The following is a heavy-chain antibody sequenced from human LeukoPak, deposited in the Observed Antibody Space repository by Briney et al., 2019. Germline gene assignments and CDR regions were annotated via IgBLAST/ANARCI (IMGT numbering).Heavy chain of an antibody. J-gene: IGHJ4*02. CDR2: ISGDGGST. Sequence: GGSLRLSCAASGFTFDDYAMHWVRQAPGKGLEWVSLISGDGGSTYYADSVKGRFTISRDNSKNSLYLQMDSLTTEDTALYYCAKDRGGYSYAADYWGQGTLVTVSS. V-gene: IGHV3-43*02. D-gene: IGHD5-18*01. CDR1: GFTFDDYA. CDR3: AKDRGGYSYAADY.